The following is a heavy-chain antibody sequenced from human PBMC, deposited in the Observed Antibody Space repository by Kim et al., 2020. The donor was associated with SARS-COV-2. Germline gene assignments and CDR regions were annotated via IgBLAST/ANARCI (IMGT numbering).Heavy chain of an antibody. Sequence: GGSLRLSCAASGFTLSDYAMHWVRQTTGKSLQWVSSIGTAGATSYPGSLKGRFTISRDNAKNSSSLQQNSRRAGDTAVYYCSGGSVPGLWAYGMDVWGQG. V-gene: IGHV3-13*04. CDR1: GFTLSDYA. J-gene: IGHJ6*02. D-gene: IGHD2-15*01. CDR3: SGGSVPGLWAYGMDV. CDR2: IGTAGAT.